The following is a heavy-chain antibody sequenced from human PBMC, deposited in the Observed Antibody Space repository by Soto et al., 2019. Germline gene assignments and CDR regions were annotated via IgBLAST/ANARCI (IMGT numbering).Heavy chain of an antibody. J-gene: IGHJ6*03. CDR2: ISGSGGST. V-gene: IGHV3-23*01. CDR1: GFTFSSYA. CDR3: AKGIYYDFWSGYLGHGSDYYMDV. D-gene: IGHD3-3*01. Sequence: GGSLRLSCAASGFTFSSYAMSWVRQAPGKGLEWVSAISGSGGSTYYADSVKGRFTISRDNSKNTLYLQMNSLRAEDTAVYYCAKGIYYDFWSGYLGHGSDYYMDVWGKGTTVTVSS.